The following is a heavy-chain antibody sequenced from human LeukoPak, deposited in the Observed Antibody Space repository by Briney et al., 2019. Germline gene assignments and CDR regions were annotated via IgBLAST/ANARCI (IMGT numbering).Heavy chain of an antibody. CDR1: GGSISSSSYY. Sequence: SETLSLTCTVSGGSISSSSYYWGWIRQPPGKGLEWIGGIYYSGSTYYNPSLKSRVTISVDTSKNQFSLKLSSVTAADTAVYYCARADSSSWYQESGDAFDIWGQGTMVTVSS. J-gene: IGHJ3*02. V-gene: IGHV4-39*01. CDR3: ARADSSSWYQESGDAFDI. D-gene: IGHD6-13*01. CDR2: IYYSGST.